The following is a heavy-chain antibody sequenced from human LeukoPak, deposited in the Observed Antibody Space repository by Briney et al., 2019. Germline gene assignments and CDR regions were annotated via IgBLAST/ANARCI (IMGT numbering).Heavy chain of an antibody. D-gene: IGHD2-21*01. V-gene: IGHV3-7*01. J-gene: IGHJ4*02. Sequence: GGSLRLSCVASGFVLSAFWMNWVRQAPGKGLEWVATIGKDGSEKYYVDSVKGRFTISRDNAKNSVFLQMNSLRAEDTAVYYCARDSRSYCVGFWGLGTLVTVSS. CDR2: IGKDGSEK. CDR1: GFVLSAFW. CDR3: ARDSRSYCVGF.